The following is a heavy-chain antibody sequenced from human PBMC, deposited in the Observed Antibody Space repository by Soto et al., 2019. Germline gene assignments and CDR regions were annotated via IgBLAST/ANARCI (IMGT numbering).Heavy chain of an antibody. J-gene: IGHJ4*02. V-gene: IGHV1-24*01. Sequence: ASVKVSCKASGYTFTSYGISWVRQAPGQGLEWMGWFDAEDGETIYAQKFQGRVTMTEDTSTDTAYMELSSLRSEDTAVYYCAVGLYDILTGPRQYWGQGTLVTVSS. CDR1: GYTFTSYG. D-gene: IGHD3-9*01. CDR3: AVGLYDILTGPRQY. CDR2: FDAEDGET.